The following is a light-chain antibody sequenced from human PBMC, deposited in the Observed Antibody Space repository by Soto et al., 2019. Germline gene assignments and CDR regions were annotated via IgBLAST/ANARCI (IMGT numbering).Light chain of an antibody. Sequence: EIVLTQSPATVSLSPGERATLSCRASQRVSGYLAWYQHKPGQAPRLLISDASNRAAGIPARFSGRGSDTHLLLSISILEPEDAVAYSGQQLSNWPLTFGGGTKRETK. J-gene: IGKJ4*01. V-gene: IGKV3-11*01. CDR1: QRVSGY. CDR2: DAS. CDR3: QQLSNWPLT.